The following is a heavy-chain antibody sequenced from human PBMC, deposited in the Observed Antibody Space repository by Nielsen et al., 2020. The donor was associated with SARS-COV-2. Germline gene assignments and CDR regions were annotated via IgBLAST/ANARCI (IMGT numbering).Heavy chain of an antibody. V-gene: IGHV3-21*01. Sequence: WIRQPPGKGLEWVSSIGTSSSYIYYADSLKGRFTISRDNAKNSLYLQINSLRAEDTAVYYCARDWIGGGDYEVSYYYGMDVWGQGTTVTVSS. D-gene: IGHD2-21*01. J-gene: IGHJ6*02. CDR3: ARDWIGGGDYEVSYYYGMDV. CDR2: IGTSSSYI.